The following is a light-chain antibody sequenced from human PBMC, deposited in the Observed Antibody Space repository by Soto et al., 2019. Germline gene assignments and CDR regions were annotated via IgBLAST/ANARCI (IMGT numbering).Light chain of an antibody. V-gene: IGKV1-17*01. Sequence: IHMTQTPSSLFTSARARVTITCRASQGIRNDLGWYQQKPGKAPKLLIYAASSLESGVPSRFSGSGSGTEFTLIISSLQPDDFATYYCQQNNSYPGTFGHGTKVDIK. J-gene: IGKJ1*01. CDR2: AAS. CDR3: QQNNSYPGT. CDR1: QGIRND.